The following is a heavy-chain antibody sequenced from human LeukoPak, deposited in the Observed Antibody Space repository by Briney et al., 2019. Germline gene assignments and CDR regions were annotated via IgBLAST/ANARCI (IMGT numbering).Heavy chain of an antibody. Sequence: SETLSLTCTVSGGALSSYYWSWIRQPPGKGREGIGYIYYSGSTNYNPSLKSRVTISVDTSKNQFSLKLSSVTAADTAVYYCGRGAAMVYTWGQGTLVTVSS. CDR1: GGALSSYY. CDR2: IYYSGST. J-gene: IGHJ5*02. CDR3: GRGAAMVYT. D-gene: IGHD5-18*01. V-gene: IGHV4-59*01.